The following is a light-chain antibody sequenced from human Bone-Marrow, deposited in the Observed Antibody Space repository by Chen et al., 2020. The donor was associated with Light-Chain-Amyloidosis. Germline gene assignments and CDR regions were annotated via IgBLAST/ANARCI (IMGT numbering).Light chain of an antibody. Sequence: NFMLTQPHSVSESPGKTVIISCTRSSGSIATNYVQWYQQRPGSSPTTVIYEDDQRPPGVRDRFSGSIDRSSNSASLTISGLKTEDEADYYCQSYQGSSQVVFGGGTKLTVL. V-gene: IGLV6-57*01. CDR1: SGSIATNY. J-gene: IGLJ3*02. CDR3: QSYQGSSQVV. CDR2: EDD.